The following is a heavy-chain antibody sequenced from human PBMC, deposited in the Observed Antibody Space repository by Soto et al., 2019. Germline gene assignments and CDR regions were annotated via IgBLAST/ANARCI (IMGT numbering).Heavy chain of an antibody. CDR2: INPYNANT. D-gene: IGHD2-15*01. J-gene: IGHJ6*02. CDR3: ARVVAAAPVYYGMDV. Sequence: QVQLVQSGAEVKKPGASVKVSCKASGFTFTIYGIAWVRQAPRQGLEWKGWINPYNANTNYAQKFQGRVTMTTDSSTTTGYMELRSLRSDDTAVYYCARVVAAAPVYYGMDVWGQGTTVTVSS. CDR1: GFTFTIYG. V-gene: IGHV1-18*01.